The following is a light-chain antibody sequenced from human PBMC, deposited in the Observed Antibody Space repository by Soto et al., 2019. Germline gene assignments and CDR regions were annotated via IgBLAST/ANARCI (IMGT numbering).Light chain of an antibody. V-gene: IGKV4-1*01. Sequence: DIVMTQSPDSLAVSLGERATINCKSSQSILYSSNNRNYLTWYQKKPGQPPKLLIYWASTRESGVPDRFSGSGSGTDFTRTISSLQAEDVAVYYCQQYYSTPITFGQGTRLEI. CDR1: QSILYSSNNRNY. J-gene: IGKJ5*01. CDR3: QQYYSTPIT. CDR2: WAS.